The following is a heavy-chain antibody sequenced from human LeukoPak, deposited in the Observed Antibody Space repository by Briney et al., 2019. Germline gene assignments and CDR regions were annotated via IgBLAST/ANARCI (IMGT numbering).Heavy chain of an antibody. CDR1: GFTFSSYW. Sequence: PGGSLRLSCAASGFTFSSYWMHWVRQAPGKGLVWVSRISSDGSSTSYADSVKGRFTISRDNAKNTLYLQMNSLRAEDTAVYYCARDLDYGDVKGNYWGQGALVTVSS. V-gene: IGHV3-74*01. CDR2: ISSDGSST. CDR3: ARDLDYGDVKGNY. J-gene: IGHJ4*02. D-gene: IGHD4-17*01.